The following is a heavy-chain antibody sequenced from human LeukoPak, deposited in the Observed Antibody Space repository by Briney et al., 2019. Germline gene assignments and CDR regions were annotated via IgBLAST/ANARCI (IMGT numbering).Heavy chain of an antibody. J-gene: IGHJ4*02. CDR1: GFTFSSYS. CDR3: ARGATYYYGSGSYVVS. D-gene: IGHD3-10*01. Sequence: GGSLRLSCAASGFTFSSYSMNWVRQAPGKGLEWVSSISSSSSYIYYADSVKGRFTISRDNAKNSLYLQMNSLRAEDTAVYYCARGATYYYGSGSYVVSWGQGTLVTVSS. V-gene: IGHV3-21*01. CDR2: ISSSSSYI.